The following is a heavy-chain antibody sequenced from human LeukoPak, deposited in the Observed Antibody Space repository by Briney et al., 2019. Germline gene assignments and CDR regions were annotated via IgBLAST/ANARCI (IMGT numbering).Heavy chain of an antibody. J-gene: IGHJ4*02. D-gene: IGHD3-22*01. Sequence: ASVKVSCKASGYTFTGYYMHWVRQAPGQGLEWMGWINPNSGGTNYAQKFQGRVTMTRDTSISTAYMELGRLRSDDTAVYYCARARLYDSSGYPDYWGQGTLVTVSS. V-gene: IGHV1-2*02. CDR2: INPNSGGT. CDR3: ARARLYDSSGYPDY. CDR1: GYTFTGYY.